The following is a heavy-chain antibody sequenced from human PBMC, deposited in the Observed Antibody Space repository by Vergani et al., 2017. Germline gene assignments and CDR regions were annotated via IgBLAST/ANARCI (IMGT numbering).Heavy chain of an antibody. J-gene: IGHJ6*02. D-gene: IGHD1-26*01. Sequence: VQLVESGGGLVQPGGSLRLSCAASGFTFSSYAMSWVRQAPGKGLEWVSYISSSGTTIYYADSVKGRFTISGDNAKNSLFLQMNSLRAEDTAVYYCARVVSYWSGGMDVWGQGTTVTVSS. V-gene: IGHV3-48*04. CDR3: ARVVSYWSGGMDV. CDR1: GFTFSSYA. CDR2: ISSSGTTI.